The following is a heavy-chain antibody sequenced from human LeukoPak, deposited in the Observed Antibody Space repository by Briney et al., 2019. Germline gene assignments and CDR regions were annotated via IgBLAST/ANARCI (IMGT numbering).Heavy chain of an antibody. CDR3: ARDQEGFDY. CDR1: GYTFTNNY. V-gene: IGHV1-46*01. CDR2: IYPRDGST. J-gene: IGHJ4*02. Sequence: ASVKVSCKASGYTFTNNYLHWVRQAPGQGLEWMGMIYPRDGSTSYAQNFQGRVTVTRDTSTTTVHMELRGLRSEDTAVYYCARDQEGFDYWGQGTVVAVSS.